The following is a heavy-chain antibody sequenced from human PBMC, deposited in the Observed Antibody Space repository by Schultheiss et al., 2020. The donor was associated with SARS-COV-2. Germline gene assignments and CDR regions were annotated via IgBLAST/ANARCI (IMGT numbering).Heavy chain of an antibody. D-gene: IGHD6-19*01. J-gene: IGHJ4*02. CDR3: ARGYSSGWRALYYFDY. CDR2: IYWDDDK. V-gene: IGHV2-5*02. Sequence: SGPTLVKPTQTLTLTCTFSGFSLSTSGVGVGWIRQPPGKALEWLALIYWDDDKRYSPSLKSRLTITKDTSKNQVVLTMTNMDPVDTATYYCARGYSSGWRALYYFDYWGQGTLVTVSS. CDR1: GFSLSTSGVG.